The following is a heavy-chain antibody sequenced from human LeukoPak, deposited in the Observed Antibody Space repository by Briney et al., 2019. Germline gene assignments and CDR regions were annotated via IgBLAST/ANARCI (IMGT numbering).Heavy chain of an antibody. CDR2: IYYTGST. J-gene: IGHJ4*02. CDR3: ARQDFGSGILPGY. CDR1: GGSISSSSYY. D-gene: IGHD3-10*01. Sequence: SETLSLTCTVSGGSISSSSYYWGWLRQLPGRGLEWIGSIYYTGSTYYNPSLKSRVTISIDTSKSHFSLKLSSVTAADMAVYYCARQDFGSGILPGYWGQGTLVTVSS. V-gene: IGHV4-39*01.